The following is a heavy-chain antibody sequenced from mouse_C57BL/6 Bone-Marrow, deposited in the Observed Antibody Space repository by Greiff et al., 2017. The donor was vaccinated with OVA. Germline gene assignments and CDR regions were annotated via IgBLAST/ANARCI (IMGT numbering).Heavy chain of an antibody. CDR3: ARWVLDRSFAD. Sequence: VQLQQSVAELVRPGASVKLSCTASGFNITNTYMHWVKQRPEQGLEWIGRIDPANGNTKYAPKFKGKATITAAKSSNTDDMQLSSLTSEDTAIYYCARWVLDRSFADWGKGTLVTVSA. CDR2: IDPANGNT. CDR1: GFNITNTY. J-gene: IGHJ3*01. V-gene: IGHV14-3*01. D-gene: IGHD2-14*01.